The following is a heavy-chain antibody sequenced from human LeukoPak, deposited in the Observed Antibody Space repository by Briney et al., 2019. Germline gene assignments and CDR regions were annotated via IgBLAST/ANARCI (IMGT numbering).Heavy chain of an antibody. V-gene: IGHV3-53*01. CDR2: LYRGVSI. CDR3: RICGSDRSLIDY. J-gene: IGHJ4*02. D-gene: IGHD2-21*02. Sequence: GGSLRLSCAASGFIVSSNYMSWVRQAPGRGLEWVSTLYRGVSITYADSVKGRFTISRDNSKNTLYLQMNSLRVEDTAVYYCRICGSDRSLIDYWGQGTLVTVSS. CDR1: GFIVSSNY.